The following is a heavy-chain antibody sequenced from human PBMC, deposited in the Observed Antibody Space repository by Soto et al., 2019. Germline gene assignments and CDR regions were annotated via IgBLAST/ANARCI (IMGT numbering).Heavy chain of an antibody. J-gene: IGHJ6*02. D-gene: IGHD3-10*01. V-gene: IGHV3-30*18. CDR3: AKDLITMVRGVIIHYYYYYCMDV. Sequence: GGSLRLSCAASGFTFSSYGMHWVRQAPGKGLEWVAVISYDGSNKYYADSVKGRFTISRDNSKNTLYLQMNSLRAEDTAGYYCAKDLITMVRGVIIHYYYYYCMDVWGQGTTVTVSS. CDR2: ISYDGSNK. CDR1: GFTFSSYG.